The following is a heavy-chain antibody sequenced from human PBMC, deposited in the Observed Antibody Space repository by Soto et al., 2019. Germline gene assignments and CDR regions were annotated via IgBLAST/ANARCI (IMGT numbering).Heavy chain of an antibody. D-gene: IGHD6-19*01. CDR1: GVSIINYY. V-gene: IGHV4-59*01. CDR2: TYYTGTT. Sequence: SETLSLTCTVSGVSIINYYWTWIRQPPGKGLEWIGYTYYTGTTNYNPSLNSRVTISVDTSKNQFSLQVNSVTAADTAVYYCARGGWSHDSWGRGTLVTVSS. CDR3: ARGGWSHDS. J-gene: IGHJ4*02.